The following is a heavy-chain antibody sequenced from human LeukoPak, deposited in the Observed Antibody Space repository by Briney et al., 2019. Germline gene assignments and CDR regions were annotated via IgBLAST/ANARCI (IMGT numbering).Heavy chain of an antibody. CDR1: GFTFSSYG. V-gene: IGHV3-30*18. J-gene: IGHJ6*02. Sequence: AGGSLRLSCAASGFTFSSYGMHWVRQAPGKGLGWVAVISYDGSNKYYADSVKGRFTISRDNSKNTLYLQMNSLRAEDTAVYYCAKDLFAYYDILTGYYTLREYYYYYGMDVWGQGTTVTVSS. D-gene: IGHD3-9*01. CDR2: ISYDGSNK. CDR3: AKDLFAYYDILTGYYTLREYYYYYGMDV.